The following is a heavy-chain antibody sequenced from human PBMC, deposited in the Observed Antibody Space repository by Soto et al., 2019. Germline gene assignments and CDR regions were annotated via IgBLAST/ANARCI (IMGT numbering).Heavy chain of an antibody. Sequence: PGGSLRLSCVASGFTFSNSWMSWVRQAQGKGLKWVGRIKSKTDGASTASAAHVTGRFTISREDSTNTLYLQIISLISEDTPVYYCSSAYCNILSVTAFNFWVQGKMGTVSS. V-gene: IGHV3-15*01. CDR2: IKSKTDGAST. CDR3: SSAYCNILSVTAFNF. D-gene: IGHD3-9*01. J-gene: IGHJ4*01. CDR1: GFTFSNSW.